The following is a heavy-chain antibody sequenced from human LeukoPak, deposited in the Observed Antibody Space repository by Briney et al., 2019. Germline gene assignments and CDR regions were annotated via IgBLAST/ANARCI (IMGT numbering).Heavy chain of an antibody. V-gene: IGHV3-23*01. J-gene: IGHJ4*02. CDR3: AKQGVLIRSYRDGVDY. Sequence: GGSLRLPCAASGFTFSSYAMSWVRQAPGKGLEWVSAISGSGGSTYYADSVKGRFTISRDNSKNTLYLQMNSLRAEDTAVYYCAKQGVLIRSYRDGVDYWGQGTLVTVSS. D-gene: IGHD1-26*01. CDR2: ISGSGGST. CDR1: GFTFSSYA.